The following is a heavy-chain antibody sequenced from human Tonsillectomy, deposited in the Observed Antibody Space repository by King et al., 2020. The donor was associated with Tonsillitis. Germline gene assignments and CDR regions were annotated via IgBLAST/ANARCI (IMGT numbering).Heavy chain of an antibody. Sequence: VQLVESGGGVVQPGGSLKLSCAASGFTFSSYGMHWVRQAPGKGLEWVAFIRYDGSNKYYADSVKGRFTISRDTSKNTLYLQMNSLRAEDTAVYYCAKEGGSYYYGSGTNSVDYWGQGTLVTVSS. J-gene: IGHJ4*02. CDR3: AKEGGSYYYGSGTNSVDY. D-gene: IGHD3-10*01. CDR2: IRYDGSNK. CDR1: GFTFSSYG. V-gene: IGHV3-30*02.